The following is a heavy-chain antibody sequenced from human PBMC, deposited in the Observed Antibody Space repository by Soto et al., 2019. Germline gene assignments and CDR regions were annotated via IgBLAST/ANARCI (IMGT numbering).Heavy chain of an antibody. V-gene: IGHV4-4*07. CDR2: IYTSGST. Sequence: SETLSLTCSVSGTSVSNYYWSWIRQPAGKGLEHIGRIYTSGSTSYNPSLKSRVTMSMDTSQTQIYLNLTSVTAADTAVYYCARGGIQLSYAFDYWGQGILVTVS. D-gene: IGHD5-18*01. CDR3: ARGGIQLSYAFDY. CDR1: GTSVSNYY. J-gene: IGHJ4*02.